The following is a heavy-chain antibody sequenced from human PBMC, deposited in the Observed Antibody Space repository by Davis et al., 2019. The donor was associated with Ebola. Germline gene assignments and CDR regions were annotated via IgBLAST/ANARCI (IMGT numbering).Heavy chain of an antibody. Sequence: GGSLRLSCAASGFTFSSYGMHWVRQAPGKGLEWVAVISYDGSNKYYADSVKGRFTISRDNSKNTLYLQMNSLRAEDTAVYYCAKGGSETVTGMDVWGKGTTVTVSS. V-gene: IGHV3-30*18. CDR2: ISYDGSNK. D-gene: IGHD4-17*01. J-gene: IGHJ6*04. CDR3: AKGGSETVTGMDV. CDR1: GFTFSSYG.